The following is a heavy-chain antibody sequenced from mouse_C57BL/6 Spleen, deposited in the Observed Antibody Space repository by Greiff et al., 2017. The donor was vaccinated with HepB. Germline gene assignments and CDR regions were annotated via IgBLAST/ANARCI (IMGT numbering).Heavy chain of an antibody. CDR1: GFNIKDYY. D-gene: IGHD1-1*01. V-gene: IGHV14-2*01. CDR2: IDPEDGET. J-gene: IGHJ1*03. CDR3: ASTTVVATGYFDV. Sequence: EVKVVESGAELVKPGASVKLSCTASGFNIKDYYMHWVKQRTEQGLEWIGRIDPEDGETKYAPKFQGKATITADTSSNTAYLQLSSRTSEDTAVYYCASTTVVATGYFDVWGTGTTVTVSS.